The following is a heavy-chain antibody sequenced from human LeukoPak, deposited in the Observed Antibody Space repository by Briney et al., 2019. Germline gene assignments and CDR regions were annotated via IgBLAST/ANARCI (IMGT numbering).Heavy chain of an antibody. CDR1: GFTVSSNY. J-gene: IGHJ3*02. Sequence: GGSLRLSCAASGFTVSSNYMSWVRQAPGKGLEWVSSISSSSNYIYYADTVKGRFTISRDNAKNSLYLQMNSLRAEDTAVYYCARSALIAAAGPDAFDIWGQGTMVTVSS. D-gene: IGHD6-13*01. V-gene: IGHV3-21*01. CDR3: ARSALIAAAGPDAFDI. CDR2: ISSSSNYI.